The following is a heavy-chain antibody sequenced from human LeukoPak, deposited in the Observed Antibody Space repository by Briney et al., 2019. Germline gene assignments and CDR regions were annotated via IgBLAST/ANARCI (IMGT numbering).Heavy chain of an antibody. J-gene: IGHJ4*02. CDR3: ARLSIAVAGT. CDR2: INPNSGGT. V-gene: IGHV1-2*02. D-gene: IGHD6-19*01. CDR1: GYTFTDYY. Sequence: ASVKVSCKASGYTFTDYYMHWVRHAPGQGLEWMGWINPNSGGTNYAQKFQGRVTLTRDTSITTAYMELSRLRSDDTAVYYCARLSIAVAGTWGQGTLVTVSS.